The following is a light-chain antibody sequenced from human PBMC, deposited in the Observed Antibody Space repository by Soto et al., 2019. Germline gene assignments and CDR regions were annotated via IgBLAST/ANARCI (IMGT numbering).Light chain of an antibody. CDR2: LNSDGSH. V-gene: IGLV4-69*01. CDR1: SGHSSYA. Sequence: QPVLTQSPSASASLGASVKLTCTLSSGHSSYAIAWHQQQPEKGPRYLMKLNSDGSHGKGDGIPDRFSGSSSGAERYLTISRLQSEDEADYYCQAWGNGYVFGTGTKLTVL. CDR3: QAWGNGYV. J-gene: IGLJ1*01.